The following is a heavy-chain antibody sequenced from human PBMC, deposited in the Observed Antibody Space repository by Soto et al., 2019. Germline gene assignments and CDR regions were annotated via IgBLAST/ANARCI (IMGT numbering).Heavy chain of an antibody. J-gene: IGHJ4*02. CDR2: IYYSGST. CDR3: ASSDRLLWFGELFR. D-gene: IGHD3-10*01. CDR1: GVTIRGYY. V-gene: IGHV4-31*03. Sequence: SETLSLTCNVSGVTIRGYYWNWIRQHPGRGLEWIGYIYYSGSTYYNPSLKSRVSISVDTSKNQFSLKLTSVTAADTAVYYCASSDRLLWFGELFRWGQGTLVTVSS.